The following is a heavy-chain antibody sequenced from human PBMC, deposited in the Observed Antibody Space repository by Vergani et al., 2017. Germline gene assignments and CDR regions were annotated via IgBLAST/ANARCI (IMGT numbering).Heavy chain of an antibody. J-gene: IGHJ6*02. CDR2: IWYDGSNK. CDR1: GFTFSSYG. D-gene: IGHD6-6*01. V-gene: IGHV3-33*01. Sequence: QVQLVESGGGVVQPGRSLRLSCAASGFTFSSYGMHWVRQAPGKGLEWVAVIWYDGSNKYYADSVKGRFTISRDNSKNTLYLQMNSLRAEDTAVYYCAREMLGEHILQLVRGYYYYGMDVWGQGTTVTVSS. CDR3: AREMLGEHILQLVRGYYYYGMDV.